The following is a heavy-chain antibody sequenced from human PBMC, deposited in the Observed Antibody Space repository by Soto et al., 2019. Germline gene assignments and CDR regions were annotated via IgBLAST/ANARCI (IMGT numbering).Heavy chain of an antibody. J-gene: IGHJ4*02. CDR2: IIPIFGTA. D-gene: IGHD3-3*01. Sequence: ASVKVSCKASGGTFSSYAISWVRQAPGQGLEWVGGIIPIFGTANYAQKFQGRVTITADESTSTAYMELSSLRSEDTAVYYCARGPVSGVGFWSGYYLDYWGQGTLVTVSS. CDR3: ARGPVSGVGFWSGYYLDY. V-gene: IGHV1-69*13. CDR1: GGTFSSYA.